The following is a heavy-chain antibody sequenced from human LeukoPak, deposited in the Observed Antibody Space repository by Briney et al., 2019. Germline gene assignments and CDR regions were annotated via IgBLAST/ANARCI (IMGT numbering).Heavy chain of an antibody. V-gene: IGHV3-21*04. J-gene: IGHJ4*02. D-gene: IGHD2-15*01. CDR3: ARSPSNCSGGSCYSPRDY. Sequence: GGSLRLSCAASGFTFSSYSMNWVRQAPGKGLEWVSSISSSSSYIYYADSVKGRFTISRDNSKNTLYLQMNGLRAEDTAVYYCARSPSNCSGGSCYSPRDYWGQGTLVTVSS. CDR2: ISSSSSYI. CDR1: GFTFSSYS.